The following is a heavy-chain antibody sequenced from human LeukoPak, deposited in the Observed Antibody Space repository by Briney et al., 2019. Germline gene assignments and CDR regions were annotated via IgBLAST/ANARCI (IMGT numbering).Heavy chain of an antibody. V-gene: IGHV4-61*02. Sequence: SQTLSLTCTVSGGSISSGSYYWSWIRQPAGKGLEWIGRIYTSGSTSYNPPLKSRVTISVDTSKNQFSLKLSSVTAADTAVYYCASGIGGYYFDYWGQGTLVTVSS. J-gene: IGHJ4*02. D-gene: IGHD1-26*01. CDR2: IYTSGST. CDR1: GGSISSGSYY. CDR3: ASGIGGYYFDY.